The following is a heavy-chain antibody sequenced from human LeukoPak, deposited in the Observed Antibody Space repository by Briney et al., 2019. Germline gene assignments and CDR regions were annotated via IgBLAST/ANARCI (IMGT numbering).Heavy chain of an antibody. V-gene: IGHV3-9*01. D-gene: IGHD4-11*01. J-gene: IGHJ3*02. CDR3: AKDNSNYGAFDI. CDR1: GFTFDDYA. Sequence: QAGRSLRLSCAASGFTFDDYAMHWVRQALGKGLEWVSGISWNSGSIGYADSVKGRFTISRDNAKNSLYLQMNSLRAEDTALYYCAKDNSNYGAFDIWGQGTMVTVSS. CDR2: ISWNSGSI.